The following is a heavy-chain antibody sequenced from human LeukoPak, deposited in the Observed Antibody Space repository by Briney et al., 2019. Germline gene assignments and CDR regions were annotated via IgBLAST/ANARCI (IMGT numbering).Heavy chain of an antibody. D-gene: IGHD4-11*01. CDR3: ARDSQYLLSYYMDV. Sequence: GGSLRLSCAASGFTFSSYWMSWVRQAPGKGLEWVANIKQDGSEKYYVDSVKGRFTISRDNAKNSLYLQMNSLRAEDTAVYYCARDSQYLLSYYMDVWGKGTTVTVSS. CDR2: IKQDGSEK. V-gene: IGHV3-7*01. CDR1: GFTFSSYW. J-gene: IGHJ6*03.